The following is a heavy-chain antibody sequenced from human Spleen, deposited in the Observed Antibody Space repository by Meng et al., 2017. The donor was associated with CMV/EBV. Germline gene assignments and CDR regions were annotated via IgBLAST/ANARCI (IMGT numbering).Heavy chain of an antibody. CDR2: IRYDGGNK. V-gene: IGHV3-30*02. CDR3: AKTGSGWFTDS. CDR1: GFGFSAFA. D-gene: IGHD6-19*01. Sequence: GESLKISCVASGFGFSAFAMQWVRQTPGKGLEWVALIRYDGGNKYYADSVKGRFTISRDNSKHTLSLQMNTLRPEDTAVYFCAKTGSGWFTDSWGQGTLVTVSS. J-gene: IGHJ4*02.